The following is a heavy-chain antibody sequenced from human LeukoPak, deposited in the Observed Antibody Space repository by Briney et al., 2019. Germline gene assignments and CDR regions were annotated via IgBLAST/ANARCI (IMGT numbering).Heavy chain of an antibody. CDR2: ISWNSGSI. CDR3: AKAPYGSGSYFSDY. V-gene: IGHV3-9*01. Sequence: GGSLRLSCAASGFTFDDYAMHWVRQAPGKGLEWVSGISWNSGSIGYADSVKGRFTISRDNAKNSLYLQMNSLRAEDTALYYCAKAPYGSGSYFSDYWGQGTLVTVSS. D-gene: IGHD3-10*01. CDR1: GFTFDDYA. J-gene: IGHJ4*02.